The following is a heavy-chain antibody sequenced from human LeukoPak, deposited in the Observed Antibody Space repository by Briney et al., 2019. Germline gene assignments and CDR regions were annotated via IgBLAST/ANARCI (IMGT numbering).Heavy chain of an antibody. D-gene: IGHD6-13*01. V-gene: IGHV6-1*01. CDR2: TYYRSKWYN. Sequence: SQTLSLTCAISGDSVSSNSAAWNWIRQSPSRGLEWLGRTYYRSKWYNDYAVSVKSRITINPDTSKNQFSLQLNSVTPEDTAVYYCARGGTKYSSSWYYTMMINWFDPWGQGTLVTVSS. CDR3: ARGGTKYSSSWYYTMMINWFDP. CDR1: GDSVSSNSAA. J-gene: IGHJ5*02.